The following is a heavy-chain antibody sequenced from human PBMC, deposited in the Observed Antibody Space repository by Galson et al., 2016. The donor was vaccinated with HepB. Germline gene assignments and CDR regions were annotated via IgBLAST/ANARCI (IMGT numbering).Heavy chain of an antibody. Sequence: SLRLSCAASGFTFSSYSMHWVRQAPGKGLEWVAVVTYDGGNKFYADSVKGRFTISRDNSKNTLYLQMNNLRAEDTAIYYCARGFNYYDSCMIYWGQGTLVTVSS. CDR2: VTYDGGNK. CDR3: ARGFNYYDSCMIY. CDR1: GFTFSSYS. V-gene: IGHV3-30-3*01. J-gene: IGHJ4*02. D-gene: IGHD3-22*01.